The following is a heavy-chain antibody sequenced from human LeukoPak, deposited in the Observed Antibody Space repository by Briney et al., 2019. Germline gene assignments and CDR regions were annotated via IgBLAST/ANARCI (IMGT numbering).Heavy chain of an antibody. D-gene: IGHD4-17*01. J-gene: IGHJ2*01. Sequence: SETLSLTCTVSGGSISSYYWSWIRQPPGKGLEWIGYIYYSGSTNYNPSLKSRVTISVDTPKNQFSLKLSSVTAAGTAVYYCARSDYGDYWYFDLWGRGTLVTVSS. CDR3: ARSDYGDYWYFDL. CDR2: IYYSGST. V-gene: IGHV4-59*01. CDR1: GGSISSYY.